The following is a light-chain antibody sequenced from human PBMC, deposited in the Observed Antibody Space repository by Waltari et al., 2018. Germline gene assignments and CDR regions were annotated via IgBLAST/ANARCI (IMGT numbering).Light chain of an antibody. CDR2: AAS. Sequence: DIQMTQSPSSLSASVGDRVTIYCRASQGISNSLAWYQQKPGKAPKLLVYAASRLEGGVPSRFSGRGSGTDYTLTINSLQPEDFATYYCQQYYSNLLTFGGGTKVEIK. J-gene: IGKJ4*01. V-gene: IGKV1-NL1*01. CDR1: QGISNS. CDR3: QQYYSNLLT.